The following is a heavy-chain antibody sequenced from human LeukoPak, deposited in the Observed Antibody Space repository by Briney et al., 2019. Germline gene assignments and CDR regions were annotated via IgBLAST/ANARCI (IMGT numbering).Heavy chain of an antibody. D-gene: IGHD2-15*01. J-gene: IGHJ4*02. V-gene: IGHV3-23*01. CDR3: AKGACSGGSCYSTLDY. Sequence: GGSLRLSCAASGFTFSSYAMCWVRQAPGKGLEWVSAISGSGGSTYYADSVKGRFTISRDNSKNTLYLQMNSLRAEDTAVYYCAKGACSGGSCYSTLDYWGQGTLVTVSS. CDR1: GFTFSSYA. CDR2: ISGSGGST.